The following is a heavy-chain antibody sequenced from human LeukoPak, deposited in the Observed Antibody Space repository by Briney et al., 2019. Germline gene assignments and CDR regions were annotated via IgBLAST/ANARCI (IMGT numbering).Heavy chain of an antibody. CDR1: GFTFSSYG. V-gene: IGHV3-30*18. Sequence: GGSLRLSCAASGFTFSSYGMHWVRQAPGKGLEWVAVISYDGSNKYYADSVKGRFTISRDNSKNTLYLQMNSLRAEDTAVYYCAKDGYCSSTSCYLYYWGQGTLVTVSS. J-gene: IGHJ4*02. CDR3: AKDGYCSSTSCYLYY. D-gene: IGHD2-2*03. CDR2: ISYDGSNK.